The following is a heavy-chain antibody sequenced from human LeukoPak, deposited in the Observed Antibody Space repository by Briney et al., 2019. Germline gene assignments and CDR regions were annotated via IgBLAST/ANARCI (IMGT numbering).Heavy chain of an antibody. J-gene: IGHJ4*02. CDR1: GFTFSSYG. D-gene: IGHD6-19*01. V-gene: IGHV3-33*01. Sequence: HSGGSLRLSCAASGFTFSSYGMHWVRQAPGKGLEWVAVIWYDGSNKYYADSVKGRFTISRDNSKNTLYLQMNSLRAEDTAVYYCARTYSSGWFFDYWGQGTLVTVSS. CDR2: IWYDGSNK. CDR3: ARTYSSGWFFDY.